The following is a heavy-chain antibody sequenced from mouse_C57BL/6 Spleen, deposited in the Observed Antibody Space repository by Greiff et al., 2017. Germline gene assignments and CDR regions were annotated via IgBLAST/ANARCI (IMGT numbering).Heavy chain of an antibody. CDR2: IRLKSDNYAT. Sequence: EVKVEESGGGLVQPGGSMKLSCVASGFTFSNYWMNWVRQSPAEGLEWVAQIRLKSDNYATHYAESVKGRFAISRDDSKSSVYLQMNNLRAEDTETYYCTGAYYSNYDYWGQGTTLTVSS. V-gene: IGHV6-3*01. CDR3: TGAYYSNYDY. J-gene: IGHJ2*01. D-gene: IGHD2-5*01. CDR1: GFTFSNYW.